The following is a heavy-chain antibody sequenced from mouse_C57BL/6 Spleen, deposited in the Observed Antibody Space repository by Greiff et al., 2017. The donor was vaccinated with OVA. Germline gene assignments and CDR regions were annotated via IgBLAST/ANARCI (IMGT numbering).Heavy chain of an antibody. CDR3: ATPFYSNFFDY. CDR1: GYTFTDHT. Sequence: VQGVESDAELVKPGASVKISCKVSGYTFTDHTIHWMKQRPEQGLEWIGYIYPRDGSTKYNEKFKGKATLTADKSSSTAYMQLNSLTSEDSAVYFCATPFYSNFFDYWGQGTTLTVSS. D-gene: IGHD2-5*01. CDR2: IYPRDGST. V-gene: IGHV1-78*01. J-gene: IGHJ2*01.